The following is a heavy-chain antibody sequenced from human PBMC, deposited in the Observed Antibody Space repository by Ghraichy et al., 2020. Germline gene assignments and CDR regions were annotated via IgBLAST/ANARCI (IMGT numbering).Heavy chain of an antibody. V-gene: IGHV1-18*01. CDR2: ISGYNGNT. Sequence: ASVKVSCKASGHPLRSYGISWVRQAPGQGLEWMGWISGYNGNTKYAQKLQGRVTMTTDTSTSTAYMELRSLRSDDTAVYYCARRRGYIGYDEIYFDYWGQGTLVTVSS. CDR3: ARRRGYIGYDEIYFDY. CDR1: GHPLRSYG. D-gene: IGHD5-12*01. J-gene: IGHJ4*02.